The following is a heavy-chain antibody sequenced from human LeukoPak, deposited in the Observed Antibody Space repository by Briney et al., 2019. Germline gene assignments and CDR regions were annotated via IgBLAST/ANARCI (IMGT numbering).Heavy chain of an antibody. CDR3: ARSSPADYGDYLNPPDY. J-gene: IGHJ4*02. Sequence: GASVKVSCKASGGTFSSYAISWVRQAPGQGLEWMGRIIPILGIANYAQKFQGRVTITADKSTSTAYMELSSLRSEDTAVYYCARSSPADYGDYLNPPDYWGQGTLVTVSS. CDR1: GGTFSSYA. V-gene: IGHV1-69*04. CDR2: IIPILGIA. D-gene: IGHD4-17*01.